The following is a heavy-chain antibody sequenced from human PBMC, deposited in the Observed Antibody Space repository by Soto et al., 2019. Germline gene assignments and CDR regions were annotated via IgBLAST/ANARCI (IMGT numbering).Heavy chain of an antibody. J-gene: IGHJ4*02. CDR2: ISYSGSI. CDR3: ARDYSSSYFDY. D-gene: IGHD6-6*01. V-gene: IGHV4-61*03. Sequence: QVQLQESGPGLVKPSETLSLTCTVSGGSVSSGSYYWNWIRQPPGKGLEWIGYISYSGSINYNPSLKSRVTISADTSKNHFSLKLSSVTAADTAVYYCARDYSSSYFDYWGQGTLVTVSS. CDR1: GGSVSSGSYY.